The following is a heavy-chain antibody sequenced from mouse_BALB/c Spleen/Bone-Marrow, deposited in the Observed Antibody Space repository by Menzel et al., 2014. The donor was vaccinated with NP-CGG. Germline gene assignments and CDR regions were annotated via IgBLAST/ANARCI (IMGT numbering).Heavy chain of an antibody. V-gene: IGHV1S135*01. CDR2: INPYNGGT. CDR1: GYSFTGYT. D-gene: IGHD1-1*01. CDR3: ASYYGSSWYFDV. Sequence: VHLQQPGPELVKPGASMKISCKASGYSFTGYTMNWVKQSHGKNLEWIGLINPYNGGTSYNQKFKGKATLTVDKSSXTAYMEFLSLTSEDSAVYYCASYYGSSWYFDVWGAGTTVTVSS. J-gene: IGHJ1*01.